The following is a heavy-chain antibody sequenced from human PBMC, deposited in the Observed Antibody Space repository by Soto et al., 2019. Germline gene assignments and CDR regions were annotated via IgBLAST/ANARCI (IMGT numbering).Heavy chain of an antibody. Sequence: PSETLCLTCTVSGGSISSGGYYWSWIRQHPGKGLEWSGYIYYSGSTYYNPSLKSRVTISVDTSKNQFSLKLSSVTAADTAVYYCARGDSKIYYYYGMDVWGQGTTVTVSS. CDR1: GGSISSGGYY. CDR3: ARGDSKIYYYYGMDV. V-gene: IGHV4-31*03. J-gene: IGHJ6*02. CDR2: IYYSGST. D-gene: IGHD4-4*01.